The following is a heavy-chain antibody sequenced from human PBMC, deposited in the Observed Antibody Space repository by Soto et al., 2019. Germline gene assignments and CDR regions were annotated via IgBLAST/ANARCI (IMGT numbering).Heavy chain of an antibody. CDR3: VKDAGELGWFGDPAHDV. J-gene: IGHJ6*04. Sequence: GGSLRLSCAASGFTFSSYAMSWVRQAPGKGLEWVSAISGSGGSTYYADSVKGRFTISRDNSKNTLYLQMNSLRAEDTAVYYCVKDAGELGWFGDPAHDVWGKGTTVTVSS. V-gene: IGHV3-23*01. CDR2: ISGSGGST. CDR1: GFTFSSYA. D-gene: IGHD3-10*01.